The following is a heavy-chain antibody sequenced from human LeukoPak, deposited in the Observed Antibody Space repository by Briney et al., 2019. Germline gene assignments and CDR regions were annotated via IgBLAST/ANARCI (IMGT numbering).Heavy chain of an antibody. V-gene: IGHV4-59*08. CDR1: GGSISSYY. Sequence: SETLSLTCTVSGGSISSYYWSWIRQPPGKGLEWIGYIYYSGSTSYNPSLKSRVTISVDTSKNQFSLKLSSVTAADTAVYYCARGIGSWGQGTLVTVSS. J-gene: IGHJ4*02. CDR3: ARGIGS. CDR2: IYYSGST.